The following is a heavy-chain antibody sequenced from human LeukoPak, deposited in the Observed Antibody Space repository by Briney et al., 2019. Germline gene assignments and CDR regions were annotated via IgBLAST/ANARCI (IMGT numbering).Heavy chain of an antibody. CDR2: IYYSGST. D-gene: IGHD3-3*01. CDR1: GGSISSSSYY. Sequence: PSETLSLTCTVSGGSISSSSYYWGWIRQPPGKGLEWIGSIYYSGSTYYNPSLKSRVTISVDTSKNQFSLKLSSVTAADTAVYYCARAAYDFWSGSMNWFDPWGQGTLVTVSS. CDR3: ARAAYDFWSGSMNWFDP. J-gene: IGHJ5*02. V-gene: IGHV4-39*01.